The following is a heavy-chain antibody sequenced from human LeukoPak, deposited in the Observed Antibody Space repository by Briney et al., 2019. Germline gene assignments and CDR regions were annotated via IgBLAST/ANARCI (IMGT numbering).Heavy chain of an antibody. CDR2: IYYSGST. V-gene: IGHV4-59*01. CDR1: GGSISSYY. Sequence: SETLSLTCTVSGGSISSYYWSWIRQPPGKGLEWIGYIYYSGSTNYNPSLKSRVTISVDTSKNQFSLKLSSVTAADTAVYYCARGGGLSGYDNIDYWGQGTLVTVSS. CDR3: ARGGGLSGYDNIDY. J-gene: IGHJ4*02. D-gene: IGHD5-12*01.